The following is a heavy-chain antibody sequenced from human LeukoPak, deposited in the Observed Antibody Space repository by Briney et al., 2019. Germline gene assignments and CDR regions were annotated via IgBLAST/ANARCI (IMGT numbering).Heavy chain of an antibody. D-gene: IGHD3-22*01. J-gene: IGHJ4*02. Sequence: SETLSLTWTVSGGSISSYYWSWIRQPPGKGLEWIGYNYYSGSTNYNPSLKSRVTISVDTSKNQFSLKLSSVTAADTAVYYCARGVGVYYDSSGYSDYFDYWGQGTLVTVSS. V-gene: IGHV4-59*01. CDR2: NYYSGST. CDR1: GGSISSYY. CDR3: ARGVGVYYDSSGYSDYFDY.